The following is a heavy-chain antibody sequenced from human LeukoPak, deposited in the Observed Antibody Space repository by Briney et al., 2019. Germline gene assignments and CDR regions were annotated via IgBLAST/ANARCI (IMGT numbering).Heavy chain of an antibody. CDR2: IYYSGST. CDR1: GGSISSSSYY. V-gene: IGHV4-39*02. Sequence: TASETLSLPCTVSGGSISSSSYYWGWIRRPPGKGLEWIGSIYYSGSTYYNPSLKSRVTISVDTSKNHFSLKLSSVTAADTAVYYCARDLGRVGDYWGQGTLVTVSS. J-gene: IGHJ4*02. D-gene: IGHD7-27*01. CDR3: ARDLGRVGDY.